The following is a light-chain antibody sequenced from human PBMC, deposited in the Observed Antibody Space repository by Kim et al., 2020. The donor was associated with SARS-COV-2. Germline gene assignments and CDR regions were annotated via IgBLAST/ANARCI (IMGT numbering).Light chain of an antibody. V-gene: IGKV1-5*01. CDR3: QQYTTYPK. Sequence: DIQMTQSPLTLSASVGDRVTITCRASQSINNWLAWYQQRPGKVPKLLIYDASSLQIGVPSRFSGSGSGTAFTLTISSLQPDDFATYYCQQYTTYPKFGQGTKVDIK. CDR1: QSINNW. J-gene: IGKJ1*01. CDR2: DAS.